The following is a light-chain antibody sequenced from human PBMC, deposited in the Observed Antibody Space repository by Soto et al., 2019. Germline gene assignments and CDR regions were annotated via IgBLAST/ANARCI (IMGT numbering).Light chain of an antibody. V-gene: IGKV3-15*01. CDR2: SAS. Sequence: EIVLTQSPGPLSLSPGQRATLSCRASQSVSSNLAWYQQRPGQAPRLLSYSASTRATGIPARFSGSGSGKEFTLPISRLKSEDFAVYYRHPYNHCLTWTFGPGTQVDIK. CDR1: QSVSSN. CDR3: HPYNHCLTWT. J-gene: IGKJ1*01.